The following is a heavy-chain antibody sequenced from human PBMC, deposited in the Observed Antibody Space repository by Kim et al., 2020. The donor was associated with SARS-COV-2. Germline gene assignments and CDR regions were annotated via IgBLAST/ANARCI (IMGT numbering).Heavy chain of an antibody. CDR3: ARGPRFGY. V-gene: IGHV4-34*01. CDR2: GGT. Sequence: GGTKYNRSLESRLTIAVDTSQTQFSLRLTSVTAEDTAIYYCARGPRFGYWGQGTLVTVSS. J-gene: IGHJ4*02.